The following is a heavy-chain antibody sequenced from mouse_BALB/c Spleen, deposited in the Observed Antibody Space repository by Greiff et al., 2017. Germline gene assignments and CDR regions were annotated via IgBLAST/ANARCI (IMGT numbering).Heavy chain of an antibody. J-gene: IGHJ3*01. CDR2: INPSNGGT. V-gene: IGHV1S81*02. CDR1: GYTFTSYY. D-gene: IGHD2-2*01. Sequence: QVQLQQPGAELVKPGASVKLSCKASGYTFTSYYMYWVKQRPGQGLEWIGEINPSNGGTNFNEKFKSKATLTVDKSSSTAYMQLSSLTSEDSAVYYCTGWLPWFAYWGQGTLVTVSA. CDR3: TGWLPWFAY.